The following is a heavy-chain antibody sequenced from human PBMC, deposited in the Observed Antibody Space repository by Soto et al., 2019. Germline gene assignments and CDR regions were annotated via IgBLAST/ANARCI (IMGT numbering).Heavy chain of an antibody. CDR1: GGSISSGDYY. Sequence: QVQLQESGPGLVKPSQTLSLTCTVSGGSISSGDYYWSWIRQPPGKGLEWIGYIYYSGSTYYNPSLKSRVTISVDTSKNQFSLKLSSVTAADTAVYYCARDYPYSNYGRVPRHYYYDMDVWGQGTTVTVSS. D-gene: IGHD4-4*01. CDR3: ARDYPYSNYGRVPRHYYYDMDV. J-gene: IGHJ6*02. V-gene: IGHV4-30-4*01. CDR2: IYYSGST.